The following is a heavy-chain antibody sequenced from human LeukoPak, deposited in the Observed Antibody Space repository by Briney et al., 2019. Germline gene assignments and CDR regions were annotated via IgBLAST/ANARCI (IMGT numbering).Heavy chain of an antibody. V-gene: IGHV3-53*01. D-gene: IGHD2-15*01. CDR1: GFTVSSNY. J-gene: IGHJ5*02. Sequence: GGSLRLSCAASGFTVSSNYMTWVRQAPGKGLEWVSVIYSGGSTYYADSVKGRFTISRDNSKNTLYLQMNSLRAEDTAVYYCAKDRVLYSRSPSWFDPWGQGTLVTVSS. CDR2: IYSGGST. CDR3: AKDRVLYSRSPSWFDP.